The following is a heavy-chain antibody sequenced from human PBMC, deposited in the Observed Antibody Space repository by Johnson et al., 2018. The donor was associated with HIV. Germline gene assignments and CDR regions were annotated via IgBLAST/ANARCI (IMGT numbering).Heavy chain of an antibody. CDR2: IKQDGSEK. CDR1: GFSFNDYA. J-gene: IGHJ3*02. V-gene: IGHV3-7*01. Sequence: VQLVESGGGVVQPGRSLRLSCSASGFSFNDYAMHWVRQAPGKGLEWVANIKQDGSEKYYVDSVKGRFTIARDNAKNSLYLQMNSLRAEDTAVYYCARAPSYDREFLDAFDIWGQGTMVTVSS. D-gene: IGHD3-22*01. CDR3: ARAPSYDREFLDAFDI.